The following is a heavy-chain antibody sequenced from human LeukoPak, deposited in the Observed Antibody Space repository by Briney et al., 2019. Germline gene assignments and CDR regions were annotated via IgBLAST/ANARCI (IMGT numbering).Heavy chain of an antibody. CDR3: ARDGVPAAFNWFDP. Sequence: ASVKVSCKASGYTFTGYYMHWVRQAPGQGLEWMGWINPNSGGTNYAQKFQGRVTMTRDTSISTAYMEPSRLRSDDTAVYYCARDGVPAAFNWFDPWGQGTLVTVSS. CDR1: GYTFTGYY. CDR2: INPNSGGT. J-gene: IGHJ5*02. V-gene: IGHV1-2*02. D-gene: IGHD2-2*01.